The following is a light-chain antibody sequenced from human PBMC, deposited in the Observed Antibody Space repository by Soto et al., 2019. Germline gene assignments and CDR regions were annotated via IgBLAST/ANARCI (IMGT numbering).Light chain of an antibody. J-gene: IGKJ4*01. CDR2: GAS. Sequence: EIKMAQSPDTLSVSPGERATLSCRASQSISSKLAWYQQRPGQAPRLLISGASTGATGIPPRFRGSGSGTEFTLTVDTLQSEDIAIYYCQQYYHWPVTFGGGTKVDIK. CDR1: QSISSK. CDR3: QQYYHWPVT. V-gene: IGKV3-15*01.